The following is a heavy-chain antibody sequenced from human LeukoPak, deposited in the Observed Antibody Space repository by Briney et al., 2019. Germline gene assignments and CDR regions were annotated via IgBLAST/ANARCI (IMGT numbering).Heavy chain of an antibody. J-gene: IGHJ5*02. CDR3: ASSQKPVNWFDP. Sequence: SETLPLTCTVSGGSISSYYWSWIRQPPGKGLEWIGCIYTSGSTNYNPSLKSRVTISVDTSKNQFSLKLSSVTAADTAVYYCASSQKPVNWFDPWGQGTLVTVSS. CDR2: IYTSGST. V-gene: IGHV4-4*09. D-gene: IGHD1-14*01. CDR1: GGSISSYY.